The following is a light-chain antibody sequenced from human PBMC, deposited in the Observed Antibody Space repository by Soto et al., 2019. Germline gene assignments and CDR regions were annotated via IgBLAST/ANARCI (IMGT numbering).Light chain of an antibody. CDR1: QDIINY. J-gene: IGKJ5*01. CDR3: QQYDNLPIT. Sequence: DIQMTQSPSSLSASVGDRVTITCQASQDIINYLNWYQQKPGKAPKLLIYDASNSETGVPSRFSGSGSGTHFSFTISSLQPEDVATYYCQQYDNLPITFGQGTRLEIK. CDR2: DAS. V-gene: IGKV1-33*01.